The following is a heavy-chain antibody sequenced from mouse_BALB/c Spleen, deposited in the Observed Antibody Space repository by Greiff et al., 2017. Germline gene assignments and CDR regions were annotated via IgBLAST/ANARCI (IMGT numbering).Heavy chain of an antibody. D-gene: IGHD1-2*01. CDR1: GYTFTSYW. Sequence: QVQLQQPGAELVKPGASVKLSCKASGYTFTSYWMHWVKQRPGQGLEWIGEINPSNGRTNYNEKFKSKATLTVDKSSSTAYMQLSSLTSEDSAVYYCARWDYGHYFDYWGQGTTLTVSS. CDR2: INPSNGRT. J-gene: IGHJ2*01. V-gene: IGHV1S81*02. CDR3: ARWDYGHYFDY.